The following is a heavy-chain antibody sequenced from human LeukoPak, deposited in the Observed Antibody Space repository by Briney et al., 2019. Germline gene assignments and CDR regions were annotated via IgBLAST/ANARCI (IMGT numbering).Heavy chain of an antibody. CDR3: ARAPMFRGVIIFDY. V-gene: IGHV1-2*02. CDR2: INPNSGGT. J-gene: IGHJ4*02. Sequence: ASVKVSCKASGYTFTGYYMHWVRQAPGQGLEWMGWINPNSGGTNYAQKFQGRVTMTRDTSISTAYMELSRLRSDDTAVYYCARAPMFRGVIIFDYWGQGTLVTVSS. D-gene: IGHD3-10*01. CDR1: GYTFTGYY.